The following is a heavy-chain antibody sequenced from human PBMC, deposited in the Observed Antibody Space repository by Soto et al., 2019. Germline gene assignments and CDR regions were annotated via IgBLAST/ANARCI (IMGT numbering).Heavy chain of an antibody. CDR1: GFTFSDYY. CDR2: ISSSGSTI. V-gene: IGHV3-11*01. Sequence: GGSLRLSCAASGFTFSDYYMSWIRQAPGKGLEWVSYISSSGSTIYYADSVKGRFTISRDNAKNSLYLQMNSLRAEDTAVYYCARDTLYSSSSNYYGMDVWGQGTTVTVSS. J-gene: IGHJ6*02. CDR3: ARDTLYSSSSNYYGMDV. D-gene: IGHD6-6*01.